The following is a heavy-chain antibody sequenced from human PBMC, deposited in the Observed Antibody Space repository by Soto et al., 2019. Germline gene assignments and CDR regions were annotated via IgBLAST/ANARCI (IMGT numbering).Heavy chain of an antibody. J-gene: IGHJ4*02. Sequence: QVQLVESGGGVVQPGRSLRLSCAASGFSFSSYAMHWVRQAPGKGLEWVAVISYDGSKKYYADSVKGRFTISRDNSKNTLYVQMNSLRAEDTAVYYCARDYDYWGQGTLVTVSS. CDR1: GFSFSSYA. CDR2: ISYDGSKK. V-gene: IGHV3-30-3*01. CDR3: ARDYDY.